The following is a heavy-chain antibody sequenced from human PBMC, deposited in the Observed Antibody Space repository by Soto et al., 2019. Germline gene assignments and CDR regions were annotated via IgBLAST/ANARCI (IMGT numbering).Heavy chain of an antibody. D-gene: IGHD3-10*01. CDR3: ARSGSGSHQSV. J-gene: IGHJ6*02. V-gene: IGHV3-74*01. CDR1: GFTFSSYW. CDR2: INSDGSST. Sequence: EVQLVESGGGLVQPGGSLRLSCAASGFTFSSYWMHCVRQAPGKGLVWVSRINSDGSSTSYADSVKGRFTISRDNSKNKLYLQMNSLRAEDTAVYYCARSGSGSHQSVWGQGTTVTVSS.